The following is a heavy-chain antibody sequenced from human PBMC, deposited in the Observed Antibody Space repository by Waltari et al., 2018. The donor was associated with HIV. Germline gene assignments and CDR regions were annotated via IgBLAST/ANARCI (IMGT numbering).Heavy chain of an antibody. CDR2: ISSTSFNI. CDR1: GFSFGDSA. J-gene: IGHJ6*02. Sequence: EEQLVESGGGLVHPGGSLKLSCAASGFSFGDSAMKGVRQAPGKGLEWIAYISSTSFNIKYADSVRGRFTISRDNTQNSLSLQMNNLIDEDTAKYFCARDTLNFFFGLDVWGHGTTVAVSS. V-gene: IGHV3-48*02. CDR3: ARDTLNFFFGLDV.